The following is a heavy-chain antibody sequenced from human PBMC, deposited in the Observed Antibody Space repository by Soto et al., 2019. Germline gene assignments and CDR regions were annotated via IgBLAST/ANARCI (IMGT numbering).Heavy chain of an antibody. CDR3: ARGVLFWSCYYPHGENLFYP. CDR1: GYTFTSYD. CDR2: MNPNSGNT. V-gene: IGHV1-8*01. D-gene: IGHD3-3*01. Sequence: ASVKVSCKASGYTFTSYDINWVRQATGQGLEWMGWMNPNSGNTGYAQKFQGRVTMTRNTSISTAYMELSSLRSEDTAVYYCARGVLFWSCYYPHGENLFYPPGQGTLVTVSS. J-gene: IGHJ5*02.